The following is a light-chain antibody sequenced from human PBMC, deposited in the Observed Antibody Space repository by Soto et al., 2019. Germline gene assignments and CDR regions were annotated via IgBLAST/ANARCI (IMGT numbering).Light chain of an antibody. CDR3: KQYNNWPVT. CDR2: GAS. Sequence: EIVMTQSPATLSVSPGERATLSCRASQSVSSNLAWYQQKPGQAPRLLIYGASTRATGIPARFSGSGSGTEFTLTISSLQSEDFAVYYCKQYNNWPVTFVQGTKVEIK. J-gene: IGKJ1*01. V-gene: IGKV3-15*01. CDR1: QSVSSN.